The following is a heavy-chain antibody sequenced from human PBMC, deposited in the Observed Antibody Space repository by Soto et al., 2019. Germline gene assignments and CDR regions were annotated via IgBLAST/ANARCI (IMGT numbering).Heavy chain of an antibody. V-gene: IGHV3-30*04. D-gene: IGHD2-15*01. Sequence: GGSLRLSCAASGISFMRKAMHWVRQAPGKGLEWVAVISYDGSNKYYADSVKGRFTISRDNSKNTLYLQMNSLRAEDTAVYYCAKALMVVAGGPGYYYYYGMDVWGQGTTVTVSS. CDR2: ISYDGSNK. CDR3: AKALMVVAGGPGYYYYYGMDV. CDR1: GISFMRKA. J-gene: IGHJ6*02.